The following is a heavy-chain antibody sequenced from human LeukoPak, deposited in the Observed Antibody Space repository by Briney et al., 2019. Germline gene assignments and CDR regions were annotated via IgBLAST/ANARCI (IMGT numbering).Heavy chain of an antibody. D-gene: IGHD3-10*01. Sequence: SETLSLTCTVSGGSINSYYWTWIRQPPGKGLEWIGYIYYSGSTHHNPSLNSRVTISIDTFKNHFSLKLSSVTAADTAIYYCARTSRHFYGSGSNLTPWPADMDVWGQGTKVTVSS. CDR2: IYYSGST. J-gene: IGHJ6*02. CDR1: GGSINSYY. CDR3: ARTSRHFYGSGSNLTPWPADMDV. V-gene: IGHV4-59*01.